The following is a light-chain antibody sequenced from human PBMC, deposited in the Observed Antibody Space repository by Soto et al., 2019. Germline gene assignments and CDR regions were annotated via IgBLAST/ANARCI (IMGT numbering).Light chain of an antibody. V-gene: IGKV3-15*01. J-gene: IGKJ5*01. CDR2: GAS. CDR1: QSVSSN. CDR3: QQYNNWPPXT. Sequence: EKVMTQSPSTLSVSPGERATLSCRASQSVSSNLAWYQQKPGQAPRLLIYGASTRATGVPARFSGSGSGTEFTLTISSLQSEDFAVYYCQQYNNWPPXTFGQGTRLEIK.